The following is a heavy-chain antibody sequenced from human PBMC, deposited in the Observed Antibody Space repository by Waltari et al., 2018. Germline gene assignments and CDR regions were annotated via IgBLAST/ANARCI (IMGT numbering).Heavy chain of an antibody. Sequence: QVQLVQSGAEVKKPGASVKVSCKASGYTFTSYGISWVRQAPGQGLEWMGWISAYNGNTNYAQKLQGRVTMTTDTSTSTAYMELRSLRSDDTAVYYCARDVGITIFGVVMDVYNWFDPWGQGTLVTVSS. CDR1: GYTFTSYG. CDR3: ARDVGITIFGVVMDVYNWFDP. D-gene: IGHD3-3*01. J-gene: IGHJ5*02. V-gene: IGHV1-18*01. CDR2: ISAYNGNT.